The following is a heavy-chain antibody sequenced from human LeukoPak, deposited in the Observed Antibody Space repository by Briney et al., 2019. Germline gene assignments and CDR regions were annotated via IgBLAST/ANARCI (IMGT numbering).Heavy chain of an antibody. CDR3: ARECYDSSGAINDAFDI. J-gene: IGHJ3*02. Sequence: PSETLSLTCTVSGGSISSSSYYWGWIRQPPGKGLEWIGSIYYSGSTYYNPSLKSRVTISVDTSKNQFSLKLSSVTAADTAVYYCARECYDSSGAINDAFDIWGQGTMVTVSS. CDR1: GGSISSSSYY. D-gene: IGHD3-22*01. V-gene: IGHV4-39*07. CDR2: IYYSGST.